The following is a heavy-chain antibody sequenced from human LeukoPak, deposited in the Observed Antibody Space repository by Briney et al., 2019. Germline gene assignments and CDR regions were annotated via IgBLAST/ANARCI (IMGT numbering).Heavy chain of an antibody. CDR1: GGSFSSYY. D-gene: IGHD3-10*01. Sequence: PSETLSLTCAVYGGSFSSYYWSWIRQPPGKGLEWIGEIDHSGSTNYNPSLKSRVTISVDTSKNQFSLKLSSVTAADTAVYYCARGRNGYYYGSGSYYPWGQGTLVTVSS. J-gene: IGHJ5*02. CDR2: IDHSGST. CDR3: ARGRNGYYYGSGSYYP. V-gene: IGHV4-34*01.